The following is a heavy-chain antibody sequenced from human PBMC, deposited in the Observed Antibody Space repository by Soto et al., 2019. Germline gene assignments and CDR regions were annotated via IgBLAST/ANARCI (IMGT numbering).Heavy chain of an antibody. D-gene: IGHD4-4*01. CDR2: IYYSGRT. CDR1: GGSISSYY. V-gene: IGHV4-59*01. Sequence: DTLSLTCTVSGGSISSYYWSWIRHPPGKGLECIGYIYYSGRTNYNPSLKSRVTISVDTSKNQFSLKLSSVTAADTAVYYCARVMATVTTYYYYGMDVWGQGTTVTVSS. J-gene: IGHJ6*02. CDR3: ARVMATVTTYYYYGMDV.